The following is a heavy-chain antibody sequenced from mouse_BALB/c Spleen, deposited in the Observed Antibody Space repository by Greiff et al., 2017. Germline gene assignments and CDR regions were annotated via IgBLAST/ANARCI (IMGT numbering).Heavy chain of an antibody. CDR1: GFTFSSYA. CDR3: ARAGITTAWFAY. J-gene: IGHJ3*01. V-gene: IGHV5-9-4*01. Sequence: DVQLQESGGGLVKPGGSLKLSCAASGFTFSSYAMSWVRQSPEKRLEWVAEISSGGSYTYYPDTVTGRFTISRDNAKNTLYLEMSSLRSEDTAMYYCARAGITTAWFAYWGQGTLVTVSA. D-gene: IGHD2-4*01. CDR2: ISSGGSYT.